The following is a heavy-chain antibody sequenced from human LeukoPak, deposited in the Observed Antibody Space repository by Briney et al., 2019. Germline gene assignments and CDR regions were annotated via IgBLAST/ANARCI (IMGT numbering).Heavy chain of an antibody. Sequence: ASVKVSCKASGYTFTSYGISWVRQAPGQGLEWMGWISAYNGNTNYAQKLQGRVTMTTDTSTSTAYMELRSLRSDDTAVYYCARDRHYYGSGSYPGWFGPWGQGTLVTVSS. CDR3: ARDRHYYGSGSYPGWFGP. V-gene: IGHV1-18*04. CDR1: GYTFTSYG. D-gene: IGHD3-10*01. J-gene: IGHJ5*02. CDR2: ISAYNGNT.